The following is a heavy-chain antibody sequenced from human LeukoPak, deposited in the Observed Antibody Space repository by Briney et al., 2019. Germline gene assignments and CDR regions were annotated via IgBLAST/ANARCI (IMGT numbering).Heavy chain of an antibody. D-gene: IGHD2-15*01. J-gene: IGHJ4*02. CDR2: MSSSDDGR. CDR3: AKAPVTSCRGAFCYPFDY. CDR1: EFSVGSNY. Sequence: GGSLRLSCAASEFSVGSNYMTWVRQAPGKGLEWVSAMSSSDDGRYYAASVRGRFTISRDTSRSTLYLQMNSLRAEDAAVYYCAKAPVTSCRGAFCYPFDYWGQGTLVTVSS. V-gene: IGHV3-23*01.